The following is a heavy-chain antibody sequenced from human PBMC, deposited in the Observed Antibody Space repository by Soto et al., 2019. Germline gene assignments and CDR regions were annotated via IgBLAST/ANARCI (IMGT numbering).Heavy chain of an antibody. CDR3: AREQLELYYYYYGMDV. CDR1: GGTFSSYA. D-gene: IGHD1-1*01. V-gene: IGHV1-69*06. CDR2: IIPIFGTA. Sequence: SVKVSCRASGGTFSSYAISWVRQAPGQGLEWMGGIIPIFGTANYAQKFQGRVTITADKSTSTAYMELSSLRSEDTAVYYCAREQLELYYYYYGMDVWGQGTTVTVSS. J-gene: IGHJ6*02.